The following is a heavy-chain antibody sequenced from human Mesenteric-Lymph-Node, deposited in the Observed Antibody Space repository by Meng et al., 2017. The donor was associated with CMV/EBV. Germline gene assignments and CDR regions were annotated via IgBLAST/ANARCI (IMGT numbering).Heavy chain of an antibody. V-gene: IGHV3-7*01. CDR3: ARVVSYYYDSSGLA. Sequence: GGSLRLSCAASGFTFSSYWMSWVRQAPGKGLEWMANIKQDGSEKYYVDSVKGRFTISRDNAKNSLYLQMNSLRAEDTTVYYCARVVSYYYDSSGLAWGQGTLVTVSS. CDR1: GFTFSSYW. J-gene: IGHJ5*02. CDR2: IKQDGSEK. D-gene: IGHD3-22*01.